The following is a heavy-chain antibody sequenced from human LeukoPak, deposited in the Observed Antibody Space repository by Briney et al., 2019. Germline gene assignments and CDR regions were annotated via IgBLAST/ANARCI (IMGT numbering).Heavy chain of an antibody. CDR3: ARDLRSSSWLRNAFDI. D-gene: IGHD6-13*01. J-gene: IGHJ3*02. CDR1: GFTFSSYS. Sequence: GGSLRRSCAASGFTFSSYSMNWIRQAPGKGLEWVSSISSSSSYIYYADSVKGRFTISRDNAKNSLYLQMNSLRAEDTAVYYCARDLRSSSWLRNAFDIWGQGTMVTVSS. CDR2: ISSSSSYI. V-gene: IGHV3-21*01.